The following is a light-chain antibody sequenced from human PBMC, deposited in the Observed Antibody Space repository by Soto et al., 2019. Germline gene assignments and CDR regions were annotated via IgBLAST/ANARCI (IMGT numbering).Light chain of an antibody. J-gene: IGLJ1*01. V-gene: IGLV2-8*01. CDR2: EVN. Sequence: SVLTQPPSASGSPGQTVAISCTGTSSDVGGYNYVSWYQQHPGKAPKLMIYEVNKRPSGVPDRFSGSKSGNTASLTVSGLQAEDEADYYRSSYAGSSNVFGTGTNFTV. CDR3: SSYAGSSNV. CDR1: SSDVGGYNY.